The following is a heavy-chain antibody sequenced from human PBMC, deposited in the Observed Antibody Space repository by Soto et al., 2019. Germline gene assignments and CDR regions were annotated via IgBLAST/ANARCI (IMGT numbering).Heavy chain of an antibody. D-gene: IGHD2-15*01. Sequence: QVQLVQSGAEVNKPGSSVKVSCKAPGGTFSSYAISWVRQAPGQGLEWMGGIIPIFGTANYAQKFHGRVTITADESTSTGYMELSSLRSEDTAVYYCARSQGGSSSLDIYYYYYYGMDVWGQGTTVTVSS. J-gene: IGHJ6*02. CDR3: ARSQGGSSSLDIYYYYYYGMDV. V-gene: IGHV1-69*01. CDR1: GGTFSSYA. CDR2: IIPIFGTA.